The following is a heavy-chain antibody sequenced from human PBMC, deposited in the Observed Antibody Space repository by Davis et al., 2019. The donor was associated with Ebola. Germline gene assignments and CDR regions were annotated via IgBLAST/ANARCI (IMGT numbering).Heavy chain of an antibody. J-gene: IGHJ4*02. CDR3: ARWRWHQSELVY. Sequence: HTGGSLRLSCAASGFTFSSYWMHWVRQAPGKGLLWVSRINSDGSSTSYADSVKGRFTISRDNAKNTLYLQMNSLRAEDTAVYYCARWRWHQSELVYWGQGTLVTVSS. D-gene: IGHD5-24*01. CDR2: INSDGSST. V-gene: IGHV3-74*01. CDR1: GFTFSSYW.